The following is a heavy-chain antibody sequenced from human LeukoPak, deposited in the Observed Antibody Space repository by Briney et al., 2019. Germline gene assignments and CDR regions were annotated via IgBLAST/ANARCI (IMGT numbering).Heavy chain of an antibody. V-gene: IGHV3-9*01. J-gene: IGHJ4*02. CDR1: GFTFDDYA. CDR3: AKDRGPEFLDY. D-gene: IGHD2-21*01. Sequence: PGGSLRLSCAASGFTFDDYAMHWVRQVPGQGLEWVSGITWHSGSMDYADSVKGRFTISRDNSKNTLYLQMNSLRAEDTAVYYCAKDRGPEFLDYWGQGTLVTVSS. CDR2: ITWHSGSM.